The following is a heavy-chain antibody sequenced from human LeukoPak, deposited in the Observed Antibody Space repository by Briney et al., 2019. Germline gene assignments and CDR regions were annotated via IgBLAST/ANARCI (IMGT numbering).Heavy chain of an antibody. Sequence: GGSLRLSCAASGFPFSTYWMTWVRQAPGKGLEWVANIKQDESEKYHVDSVKGRFTISRDNAKSSLFLQMNSLRDEDTAVYYCARELDSPRRGNDYWGQGTLVTVSS. CDR1: GFPFSTYW. CDR3: ARELDSPRRGNDY. V-gene: IGHV3-7*01. D-gene: IGHD2-2*03. J-gene: IGHJ4*02. CDR2: IKQDESEK.